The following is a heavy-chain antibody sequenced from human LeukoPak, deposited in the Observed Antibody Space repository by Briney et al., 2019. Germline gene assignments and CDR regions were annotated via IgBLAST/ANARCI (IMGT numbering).Heavy chain of an antibody. CDR2: IKSDGSST. J-gene: IGHJ4*02. D-gene: IGHD3-16*01. CDR1: AFTFSSYW. Sequence: GGSLRLSCAASAFTFSSYWMHWVRQAPGKGLVWVSRIKSDGSSTSYADSVKGRFTISRDNAKNTLYLQMNSLRAEYTAVYYCVLGGFDYWRQGTLVTVSS. CDR3: VLGGFDY. V-gene: IGHV3-74*01.